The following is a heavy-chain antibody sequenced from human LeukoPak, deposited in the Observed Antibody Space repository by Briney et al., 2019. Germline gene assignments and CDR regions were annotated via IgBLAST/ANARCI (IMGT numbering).Heavy chain of an antibody. Sequence: GGSLRLSCAASGFTLCSYWMSWVRQAPGKGLEWVANIKQDGSEKYYVDSVKGRFTISRDNARNSLYLKMNSLRAEDTAVYYCAREITIFGVVSDWGQGTLVTVS. D-gene: IGHD3-3*01. CDR2: IKQDGSEK. V-gene: IGHV3-7*01. CDR3: AREITIFGVVSD. CDR1: GFTLCSYW. J-gene: IGHJ4*02.